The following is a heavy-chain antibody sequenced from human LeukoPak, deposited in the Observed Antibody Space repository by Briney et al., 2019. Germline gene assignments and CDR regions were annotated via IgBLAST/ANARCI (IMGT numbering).Heavy chain of an antibody. CDR3: ARPAEDYGGNHGDAFDI. CDR1: GYSFTSYW. V-gene: IGHV5-51*07. J-gene: IGHJ3*02. CDR2: IYPGDSDT. D-gene: IGHD4-23*01. Sequence: GESLKISCKGSGYSFTSYWIGWVHQMPGKGLEWMGIIYPGDSDTRYSPSFQGQVTISADKSISTAYLQWSSLKASDTAMYYCARPAEDYGGNHGDAFDIWSQGTMVTVSS.